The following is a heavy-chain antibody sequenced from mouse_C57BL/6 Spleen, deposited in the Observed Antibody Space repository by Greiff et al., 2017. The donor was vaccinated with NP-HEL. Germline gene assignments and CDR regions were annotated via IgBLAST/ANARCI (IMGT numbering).Heavy chain of an antibody. CDR2: ISSGGSYT. V-gene: IGHV5-6*01. J-gene: IGHJ2*01. Sequence: EVKLVESGGDLVKPGGSLKLSCAASGFTFSSYGMSWVRQTPDKRLEWVATISSGGSYTYYPDSVKGRFTISRDNAKNTLYLQMSSRKSEDTAMYYCARNGYYYGSSSSYYFDYWGQGTTLTVSS. D-gene: IGHD1-1*01. CDR1: GFTFSSYG. CDR3: ARNGYYYGSSSSYYFDY.